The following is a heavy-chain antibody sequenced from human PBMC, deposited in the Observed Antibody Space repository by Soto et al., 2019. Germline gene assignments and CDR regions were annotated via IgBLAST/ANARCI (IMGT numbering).Heavy chain of an antibody. V-gene: IGHV3-15*07. Sequence: GGSLRLSCAASGFTFSNAWMNWVRQAPGKGLEWVGRIKSKTDGGTTDYAAPVKGRFTISRDDSKNTLYLQMNSLKTEDTAVYYCTTSVVVVAATHYYYYGMDVWGQGTTDTVSS. D-gene: IGHD2-15*01. CDR2: IKSKTDGGTT. CDR3: TTSVVVVAATHYYYYGMDV. CDR1: GFTFSNAW. J-gene: IGHJ6*02.